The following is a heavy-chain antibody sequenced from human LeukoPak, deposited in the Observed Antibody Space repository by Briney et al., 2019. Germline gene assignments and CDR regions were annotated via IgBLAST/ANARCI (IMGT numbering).Heavy chain of an antibody. V-gene: IGHV4-61*03. CDR3: ARMTTVITHFDY. Sequence: SETLSLTCTVSGGSIKTINTYYWHWIRHPPGKGLEWIGYVSDSGSTNSNPSLKSRVTLSVDTSENHLSRKLRSVTAADTAVYYCARMTTVITHFDYWGQGTLVTVSS. CDR2: VSDSGST. J-gene: IGHJ4*02. CDR1: GGSIKTINTYY. D-gene: IGHD4-17*01.